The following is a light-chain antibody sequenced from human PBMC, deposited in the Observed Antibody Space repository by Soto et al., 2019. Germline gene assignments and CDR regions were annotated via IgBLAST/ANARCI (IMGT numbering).Light chain of an antibody. CDR1: HSISMW. Sequence: DIPMTQSPSTLSASVGDRVSFTCRASHSISMWLAWYQQRPGKAPSLLITDASKLESGVPPRFNGSRSETEFTLTIRNLQPDDFATYYCQQYNSFPWTFGLGTKVEIK. V-gene: IGKV1-5*01. CDR3: QQYNSFPWT. CDR2: DAS. J-gene: IGKJ1*01.